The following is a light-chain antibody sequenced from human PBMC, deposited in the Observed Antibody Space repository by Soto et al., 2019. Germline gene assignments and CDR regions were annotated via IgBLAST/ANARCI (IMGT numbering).Light chain of an antibody. CDR2: DAS. Sequence: EIVLTQSPVTLSLSPGETATLSCRTSQSVGNYLAWYQQRPGQAPRLLIYDASTRAAGIPARFSASGSGTDFTLTISSLEPEDFATYYCQRRSKWDGILFGPGTKVDIK. J-gene: IGKJ3*01. V-gene: IGKV3-11*01. CDR1: QSVGNY. CDR3: QRRSKWDGIL.